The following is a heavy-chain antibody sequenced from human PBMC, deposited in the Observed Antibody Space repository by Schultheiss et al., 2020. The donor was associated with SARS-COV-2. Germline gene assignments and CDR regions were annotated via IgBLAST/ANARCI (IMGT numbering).Heavy chain of an antibody. CDR3: ARGYCSSTSCDVNYYYYGMDV. V-gene: IGHV3-33*01. D-gene: IGHD2-2*01. Sequence: WIRQHPGKGLEWVAVIWYDGCNKYYADSVKGRFTISRDNSKNTLYLQMNSLRAEDTAVYYCARGYCSSTSCDVNYYYYGMDVWGQGTTVTVSS. CDR2: IWYDGCNK. J-gene: IGHJ6*02.